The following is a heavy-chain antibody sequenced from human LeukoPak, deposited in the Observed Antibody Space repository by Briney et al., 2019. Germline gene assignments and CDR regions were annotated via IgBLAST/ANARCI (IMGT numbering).Heavy chain of an antibody. D-gene: IGHD1-26*01. CDR1: GGTFSSYA. V-gene: IGHV1-69*04. Sequence: SVKVSCKASGGTFSSYAISWVRQAPGQGLEWMGRIIPILGIANYAQKLQGRVTISEDRSTRTAYMELSSLRSEETALSYCARAPSGSYYFAYWGQGTLVTVSS. CDR3: ARAPSGSYYFAY. CDR2: IIPILGIA. J-gene: IGHJ4*02.